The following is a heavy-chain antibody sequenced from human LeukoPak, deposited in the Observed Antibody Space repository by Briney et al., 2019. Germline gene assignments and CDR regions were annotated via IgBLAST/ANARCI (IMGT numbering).Heavy chain of an antibody. CDR2: IYYTGST. J-gene: IGHJ6*03. CDR1: GGSISRDY. D-gene: IGHD6-6*01. CDR3: ARLTRPLRARPHYYYYMDV. Sequence: SETLSLTCTVSGGSISRDYWSWIRQPPGKGLEWIGYIYYTGSTNYNPSLKSRVTISVDTSKNQFSLKLSSVTAADTAVYYCARLTRPLRARPHYYYYMDVWGKGTTVTVSS. V-gene: IGHV4-59*08.